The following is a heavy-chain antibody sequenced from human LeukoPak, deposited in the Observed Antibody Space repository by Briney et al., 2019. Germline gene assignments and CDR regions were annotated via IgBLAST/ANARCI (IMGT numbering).Heavy chain of an antibody. CDR2: TYYRSKWYN. V-gene: IGHV6-1*01. Sequence: SQTLSLTCAISGDSVSSNSGAWNWIRQSPSRGLEWLGRTYYRSKWYNDYAVSVKSRITINPDTSKNQFSLKLSSVTAADTAVYYCARQWPLAGGFDPWGQGTLVTVSS. D-gene: IGHD6-19*01. CDR1: GDSVSSNSGA. CDR3: ARQWPLAGGFDP. J-gene: IGHJ5*02.